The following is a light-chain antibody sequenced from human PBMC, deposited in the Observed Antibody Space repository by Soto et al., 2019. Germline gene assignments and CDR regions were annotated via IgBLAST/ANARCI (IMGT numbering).Light chain of an antibody. V-gene: IGKV3-11*01. CDR1: QTVGSY. Sequence: EIVLTQPPATLSLSPGERATLSCRASQTVGSYLAWYQQKPGQAPRLLIYDTSNRATGIPVRFSGSGSGTDFTLTISSLEPEDFAVYYCQQRRDWPPVTFGGGTKVEMK. CDR2: DTS. J-gene: IGKJ4*01. CDR3: QQRRDWPPVT.